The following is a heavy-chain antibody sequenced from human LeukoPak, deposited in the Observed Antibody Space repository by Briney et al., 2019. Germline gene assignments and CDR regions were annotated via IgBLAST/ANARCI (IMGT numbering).Heavy chain of an antibody. Sequence: PSETLSLTCTVSGGSISGYYWVWIRQPPGKRLEWIGYIHYSGTTNYNPSLKNLVTISVDTSNNEFSLNLTSVTAADTALYYCARVSSRWLGLFDCWGQGTLVTVSS. CDR1: GGSISGYY. J-gene: IGHJ4*02. V-gene: IGHV4-59*01. CDR2: IHYSGTT. D-gene: IGHD5-24*01. CDR3: ARVSSRWLGLFDC.